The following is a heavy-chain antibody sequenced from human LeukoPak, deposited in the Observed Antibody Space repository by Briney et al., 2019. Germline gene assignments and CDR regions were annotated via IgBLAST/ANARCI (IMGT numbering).Heavy chain of an antibody. CDR3: ARDADSHGRDY. J-gene: IGHJ4*02. D-gene: IGHD2-15*01. CDR2: IYYSGST. CDR1: GGSISSYY. V-gene: IGHV4-59*01. Sequence: SETLSLTCTVSGGSISSYYWSWIRQPPGKGLEWIGYIYYSGSTNYNPSLKSRVTISVDTSKNQFSLKLSSVTAADTAVYYCARDADSHGRDYWDQGTLVTVSS.